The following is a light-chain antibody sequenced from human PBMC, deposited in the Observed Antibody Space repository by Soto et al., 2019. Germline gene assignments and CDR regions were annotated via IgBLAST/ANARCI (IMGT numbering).Light chain of an antibody. Sequence: DIQMTQSPSTLSASVGDRVTITCRASQSISSWLAWYQQKPGKAPKLLIYDASSLESGVPSRFSGSGSGTEFTLTISSLQPVDFATYYCQQYNSYETFGQGTKLEIK. CDR2: DAS. CDR3: QQYNSYET. J-gene: IGKJ2*01. CDR1: QSISSW. V-gene: IGKV1-5*01.